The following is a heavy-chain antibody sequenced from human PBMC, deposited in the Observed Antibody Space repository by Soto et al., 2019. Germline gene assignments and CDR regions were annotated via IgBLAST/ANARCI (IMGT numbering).Heavy chain of an antibody. Sequence: QVQLVQSGAEVKKPGSSVKVSCKASGGTFSSYAISWVRHAPGQGLEWMGGIIPIFGTANYAQKFQGRVTITADESTSTAYMELSSLRSEDTAVYYCARGSVLYYYDSSGYRNWFDPWGQGTLVTVSS. V-gene: IGHV1-69*01. CDR3: ARGSVLYYYDSSGYRNWFDP. CDR1: GGTFSSYA. J-gene: IGHJ5*02. CDR2: IIPIFGTA. D-gene: IGHD3-22*01.